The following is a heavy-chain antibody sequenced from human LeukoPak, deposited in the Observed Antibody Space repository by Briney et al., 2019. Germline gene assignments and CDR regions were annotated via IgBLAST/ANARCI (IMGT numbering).Heavy chain of an antibody. CDR1: GYSFTSYW. Sequence: GESLRISCKGSGYSFTSYWISWVRQMPGKGLEWMGRIDPSDSYTNYSPSFQGHVTISADKSISTAYLQWSSLKASDTAMYYCARGGRCDYVWGSYRYTYWGQGTLVTVSS. CDR3: ARGGRCDYVWGSYRYTY. D-gene: IGHD3-16*02. V-gene: IGHV5-10-1*01. J-gene: IGHJ4*02. CDR2: IDPSDSYT.